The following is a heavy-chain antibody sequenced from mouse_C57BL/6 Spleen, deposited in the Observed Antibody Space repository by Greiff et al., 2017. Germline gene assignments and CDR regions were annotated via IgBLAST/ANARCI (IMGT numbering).Heavy chain of an antibody. V-gene: IGHV2-6-1*01. J-gene: IGHJ1*03. CDR3: ARHYGSFWYFDV. CDR1: GFSLTGYG. CDR2: IWRDGST. Sequence: VQLQQSGPGLVAPSQSLSITCTASGFSLTGYGVHWVRQPPGQGLEWLVVIWRDGSTTYNSALKARVSISKENYKSQVILKMNSLQTDDTAMYYCARHYGSFWYFDVWGTGTTVTVSS. D-gene: IGHD1-1*02.